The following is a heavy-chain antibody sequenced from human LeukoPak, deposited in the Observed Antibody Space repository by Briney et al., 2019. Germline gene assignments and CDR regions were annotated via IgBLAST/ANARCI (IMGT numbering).Heavy chain of an antibody. CDR3: ARFLGYCSGGSCYWDY. J-gene: IGHJ4*02. V-gene: IGHV5-51*01. D-gene: IGHD2-15*01. CDR2: IYPGDSDT. Sequence: GASLKISCKGSGYSFTSYWIGWVCQMPGEGLGWMGIIYPGDSDTRYSPSFQGQVTISADKSISTAYLQWSSLKASDTAMYYCARFLGYCSGGSCYWDYWGQGTLVTVSS. CDR1: GYSFTSYW.